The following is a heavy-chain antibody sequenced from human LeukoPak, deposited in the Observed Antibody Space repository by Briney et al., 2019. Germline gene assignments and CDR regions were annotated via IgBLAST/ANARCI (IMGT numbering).Heavy chain of an antibody. Sequence: PSETLSLTCAVYGGSFSGYYWSWIRQPPGKGLEWIGEINHSGSTNYNPSLKSRVTISVDTSKNQFSLKLSSVTAADTAVYYCARVVGGWLGRVNWFDPWGQGTLVTVSS. J-gene: IGHJ5*02. CDR1: GGSFSGYY. CDR3: ARVVGGWLGRVNWFDP. CDR2: INHSGST. D-gene: IGHD6-19*01. V-gene: IGHV4-34*01.